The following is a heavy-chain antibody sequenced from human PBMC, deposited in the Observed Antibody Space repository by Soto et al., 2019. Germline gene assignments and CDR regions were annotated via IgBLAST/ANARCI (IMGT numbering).Heavy chain of an antibody. D-gene: IGHD6-19*01. CDR1: GDTFTGYY. Sequence: QVQLVQSGAEVKNPGASVKVSCKTSGDTFTGYYMHWVRQAPGQGLGGMGWINPHSGDTDYAQTFQGRVTMTRDTSISTAYMELSRLRSNDTAFYYCARGYSTGWYSSVFFDYWGQGTLVTVSS. V-gene: IGHV1-2*02. CDR3: ARGYSTGWYSSVFFDY. CDR2: INPHSGDT. J-gene: IGHJ4*02.